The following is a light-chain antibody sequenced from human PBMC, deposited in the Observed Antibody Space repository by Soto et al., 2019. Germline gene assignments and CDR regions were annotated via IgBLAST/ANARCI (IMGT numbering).Light chain of an antibody. CDR2: EVS. V-gene: IGLV2-23*02. Sequence: QSVLTQPASVSGSPGQSITISCTGTSSDVGSYNLVSWYQQHPGKAPKLMIYEVSKRPSGVSNRFSGSKSGNAASLTISGLQSEDEADYYCCSYAGSSTHYVLVTGTKVTVL. CDR3: CSYAGSSTHYV. CDR1: SSDVGSYNL. J-gene: IGLJ1*01.